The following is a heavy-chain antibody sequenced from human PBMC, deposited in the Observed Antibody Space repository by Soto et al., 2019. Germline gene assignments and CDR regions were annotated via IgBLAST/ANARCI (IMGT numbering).Heavy chain of an antibody. Sequence: PSETLSLTCAVYGDSFSGHYCSWIRQSPGKGLEWIGEINHSGNTNYKSSLKSRVTMSVDTSKNQFSLKLTSVTAADTAVYYCAGRFGSGKYYFDYWGQGTPVTVSS. CDR3: AGRFGSGKYYFDY. CDR2: INHSGNT. D-gene: IGHD3-10*01. J-gene: IGHJ4*02. CDR1: GDSFSGHY. V-gene: IGHV4-34*01.